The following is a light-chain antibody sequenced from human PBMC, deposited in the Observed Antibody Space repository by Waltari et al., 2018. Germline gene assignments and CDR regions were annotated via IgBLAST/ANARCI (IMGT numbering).Light chain of an antibody. Sequence: QSALTQPASVSGSPGQSITIPCTGTNSDVGGSDYVSWYQQHPGKAPTLIIYDVSNRPSGVSNRFSGSKSGNTASLTISGLQAEDEADYYCNSYTSSSTRVFGGGTKLTVL. CDR3: NSYTSSSTRV. CDR2: DVS. CDR1: NSDVGGSDY. J-gene: IGLJ2*01. V-gene: IGLV2-14*03.